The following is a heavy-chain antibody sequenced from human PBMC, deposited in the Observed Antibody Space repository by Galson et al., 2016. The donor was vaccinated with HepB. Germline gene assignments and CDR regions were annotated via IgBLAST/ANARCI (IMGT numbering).Heavy chain of an antibody. Sequence: SLRLSCAASGFTFSNYWMSWVRQAPGKGLVWVSRIESDGGDTIYADPVKGRFTISRDNAKKTLYLQMNSLRAEDTAVYYCARSTRGYHDWGQGTLVTVSS. CDR3: ARSTRGYHD. CDR2: IESDGGDT. V-gene: IGHV3-74*01. CDR1: GFTFSNYW. D-gene: IGHD3-22*01. J-gene: IGHJ4*02.